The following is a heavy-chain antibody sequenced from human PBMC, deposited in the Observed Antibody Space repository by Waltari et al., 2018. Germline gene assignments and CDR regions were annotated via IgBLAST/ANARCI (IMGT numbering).Heavy chain of an antibody. CDR1: GGSISSSRYY. V-gene: IGHV4-39*01. Sequence: QLPLQESGPGLVKPSETLSLTCTVSGGSISSSRYYWGWIRQSPGKGLEWIGSIYYSGSTYYNPTLKSRVTISGDTSKNQFSLKLSSVTAADTAVYYCARHWKRSGYRFDPWGQGTLVTVSS. CDR2: IYYSGST. D-gene: IGHD5-12*01. CDR3: ARHWKRSGYRFDP. J-gene: IGHJ5*02.